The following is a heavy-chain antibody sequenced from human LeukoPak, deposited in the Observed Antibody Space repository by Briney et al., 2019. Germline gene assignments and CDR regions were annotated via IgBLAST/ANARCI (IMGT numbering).Heavy chain of an antibody. J-gene: IGHJ4*02. V-gene: IGHV4-59*12. CDR1: GGSISNYY. CDR2: MYYSGST. D-gene: IGHD4-17*01. Sequence: SETLSLTCTVSGGSISNYYWSWIRQPPGKGLEWIGYMYYSGSTNYNPSLKSRVTISVDTSKNQFSLKLSSVTAADTAVYYCARVFDYGDYVMDYWGQGTLVTVSS. CDR3: ARVFDYGDYVMDY.